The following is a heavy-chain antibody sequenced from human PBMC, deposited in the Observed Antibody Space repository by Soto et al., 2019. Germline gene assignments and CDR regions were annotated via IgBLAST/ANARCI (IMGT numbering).Heavy chain of an antibody. V-gene: IGHV3-23*01. CDR1: GFTFSNYV. CDR3: ASLNYYETGAYYYYYFDY. Sequence: EVQLLESGGGLVQPGGSLRLSCASSGFTFSNYVMSWVRQAPGKGLEWVSGISGSGRKTYYEDSVKGRFTISRDNSKNTFYLQMSSLRAEDTAVYFCASLNYYETGAYYYYYFDYWGLGTLVTLSS. D-gene: IGHD3-22*01. J-gene: IGHJ4*02. CDR2: ISGSGRKT.